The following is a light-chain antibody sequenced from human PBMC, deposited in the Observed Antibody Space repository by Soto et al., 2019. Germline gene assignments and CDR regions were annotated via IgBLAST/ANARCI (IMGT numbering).Light chain of an antibody. CDR2: AAS. CDR3: QQYNSYYRT. Sequence: DIQMTQSPSTLSASIGDRVTITCRASQSISSLLAWYQQKPGKAPKLLIYAASRLETGVPSRFSGSGSGTEFTLTISDVQPDDFATYWCQQYNSYYRTFGQGTKVEIK. V-gene: IGKV1-5*03. CDR1: QSISSL. J-gene: IGKJ1*01.